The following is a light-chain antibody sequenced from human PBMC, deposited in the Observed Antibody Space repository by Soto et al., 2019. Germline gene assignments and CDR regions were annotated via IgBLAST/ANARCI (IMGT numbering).Light chain of an antibody. Sequence: QLVLTQSPSASASLGASVKLTCTLSSGHSTYAIAWHQQQPEKGPRYLMEINSDGSHNKGDGIPDRFSGSSSGTERYLTISSLQSEDEADYYCQTLDTHVIFGGGTKLTVL. J-gene: IGLJ2*01. V-gene: IGLV4-69*01. CDR2: INSDGSH. CDR3: QTLDTHVI. CDR1: SGHSTYA.